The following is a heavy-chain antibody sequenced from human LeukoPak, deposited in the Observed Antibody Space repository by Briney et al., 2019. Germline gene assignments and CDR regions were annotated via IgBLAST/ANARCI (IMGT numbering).Heavy chain of an antibody. Sequence: GGSLRLSCAASGVTFRSDTLNWVRQAPGKGLEWVSSISNGSTYMYYADSVKGRFTISRDNSKNTLYLQMNSLRAEDTAVYYCARDPYNGYYGDDYYYYMDVWGKGTTVTISS. CDR1: GVTFRSDT. V-gene: IGHV3-21*01. CDR3: ARDPYNGYYGDDYYYYMDV. CDR2: ISNGSTYM. J-gene: IGHJ6*03. D-gene: IGHD4-17*01.